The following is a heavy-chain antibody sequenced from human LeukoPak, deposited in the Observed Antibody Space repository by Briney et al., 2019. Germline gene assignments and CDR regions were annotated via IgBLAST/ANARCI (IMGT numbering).Heavy chain of an antibody. D-gene: IGHD3-3*01. V-gene: IGHV1-69*04. CDR1: GDTFSRYA. Sequence: ASVKVSCKASGDTFSRYAISWVRQAPGQGPEWMGRIIPILGTAEYAEKFQGRVTITADKTTTTAYMELSSLRSEDTALYYCARGKGFVGHFDYWGQGTLVTVSS. CDR2: IIPILGTA. J-gene: IGHJ4*02. CDR3: ARGKGFVGHFDY.